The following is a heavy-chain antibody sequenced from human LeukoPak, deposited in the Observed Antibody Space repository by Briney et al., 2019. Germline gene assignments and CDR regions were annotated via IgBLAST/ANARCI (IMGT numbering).Heavy chain of an antibody. V-gene: IGHV4-34*01. Sequence: SETLSLTCAVYGGSFSGYYWSWIRQPPGKGLEWIGEINHSGSTNYNPSLKSRVTISVDASKNQFSLKLSSVTAADTAVYYCARGRAYDILTGYYFPFDYWGQGTLVTVSS. D-gene: IGHD3-9*01. CDR2: INHSGST. CDR3: ARGRAYDILTGYYFPFDY. J-gene: IGHJ4*02. CDR1: GGSFSGYY.